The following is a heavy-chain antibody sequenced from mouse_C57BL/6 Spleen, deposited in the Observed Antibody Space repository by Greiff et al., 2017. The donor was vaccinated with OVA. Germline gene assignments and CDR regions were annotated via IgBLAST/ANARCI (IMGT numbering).Heavy chain of an antibody. D-gene: IGHD3-2*02. V-gene: IGHV5-4*01. Sequence: EVKLVESGGGLVKPGGSLKLSCAASGFTFSSYAMSWVRQTPEKRLEWVATISDGGSYTYYPDNVKGRFTISRDNAKNNLYLQMSHLKSEDTAMYYCARDHSSGSAWFAYWGQGTLVTVSA. CDR3: ARDHSSGSAWFAY. CDR1: GFTFSSYA. J-gene: IGHJ3*01. CDR2: ISDGGSYT.